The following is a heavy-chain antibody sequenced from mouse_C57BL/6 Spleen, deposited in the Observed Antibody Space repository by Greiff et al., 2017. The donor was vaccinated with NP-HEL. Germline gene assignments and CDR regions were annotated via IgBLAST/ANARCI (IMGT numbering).Heavy chain of an antibody. V-gene: IGHV1-9*01. CDR3: ARWGGHYYGSSYDFDY. J-gene: IGHJ2*01. D-gene: IGHD1-1*01. CDR2: ILPGSGST. Sequence: QVQLQQSGAELMKPGASVKLSCKATGYTFTGYWIEWVKQRPGHGLEWIGEILPGSGSTNYNEKFKGKATFTADTSSNTAYMQLSSLTTEDSAIYYCARWGGHYYGSSYDFDYWGQGTTLTVSS. CDR1: GYTFTGYW.